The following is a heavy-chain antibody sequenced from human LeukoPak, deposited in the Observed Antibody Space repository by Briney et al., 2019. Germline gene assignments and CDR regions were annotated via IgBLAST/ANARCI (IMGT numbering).Heavy chain of an antibody. J-gene: IGHJ4*02. D-gene: IGHD2-8*01. CDR1: GFSLDGYA. Sequence: PGGSLRLSCAASGFSLDGYAIHWVRQTPGKGLERVLGIHWNSGYIAYGESARGRFTISRDNAKSSVYLQMNSLRPEDTALYFCTKGLGCSNGVCHYYLDSWGQGAVVTVSS. CDR3: TKGLGCSNGVCHYYLDS. V-gene: IGHV3-9*01. CDR2: IHWNSGYI.